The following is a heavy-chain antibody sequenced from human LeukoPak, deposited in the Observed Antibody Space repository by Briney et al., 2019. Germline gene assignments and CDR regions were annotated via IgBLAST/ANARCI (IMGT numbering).Heavy chain of an antibody. V-gene: IGHV3-21*01. Sequence: GGSLRLSCAASGFTFSSYSMNWVRQAPGKGLEWVSSISSSSSYIYYADSVKGRFTISRDNAKNSLYLQMNSLRAEDTAVYYCAREYSGSYKFDYWGQGTLVTVSS. CDR3: AREYSGSYKFDY. D-gene: IGHD1-26*01. CDR1: GFTFSSYS. CDR2: ISSSSSYI. J-gene: IGHJ4*02.